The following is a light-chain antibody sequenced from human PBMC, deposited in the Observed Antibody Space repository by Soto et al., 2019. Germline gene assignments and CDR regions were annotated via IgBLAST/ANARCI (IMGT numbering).Light chain of an antibody. CDR3: SSFTTSTTLV. CDR2: DVS. Sequence: QSVLTQPASVSGSPGQSITISCTGTSSDIGGYNYVSWYQQHPGRAPKLMTYDVSYRPSGVSNRFSGSKSGNTASLTISGLQAEDEADYYCSSFTTSTTLVFGGGTKVTVL. J-gene: IGLJ3*02. CDR1: SSDIGGYNY. V-gene: IGLV2-14*01.